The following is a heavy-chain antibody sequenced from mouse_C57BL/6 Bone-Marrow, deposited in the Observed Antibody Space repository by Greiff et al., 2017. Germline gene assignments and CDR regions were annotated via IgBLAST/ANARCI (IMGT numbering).Heavy chain of an antibody. CDR3: ARWGSIYYGNYYFDY. CDR2: IYPRSGNT. V-gene: IGHV1-81*01. Sequence: QVQLQQPGAELARPGASVKLSCKASGYTFTSYGISWVKQRTGQGLEWIGEIYPRSGNTYYNEKFKGKATLTADKSSSTAYMELRSLTSEDSAVYFCARWGSIYYGNYYFDYWGQGTTLTVSS. D-gene: IGHD2-1*01. CDR1: GYTFTSYG. J-gene: IGHJ2*01.